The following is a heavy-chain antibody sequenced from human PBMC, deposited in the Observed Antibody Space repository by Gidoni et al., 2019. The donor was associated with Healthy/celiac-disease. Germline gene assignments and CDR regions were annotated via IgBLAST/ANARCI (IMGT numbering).Heavy chain of an antibody. CDR3: ARDGRGTWIQLWLNGMDV. CDR1: GFTFSSYA. CDR2: ISSNGGST. J-gene: IGHJ6*02. V-gene: IGHV3-64*01. D-gene: IGHD5-18*01. Sequence: EVQLVESGGGLVQPGGSLRLACAASGFTFSSYAMHWVRQAPGKGLEYVSAISSNGGSTYYANSVKGRFTISRDNSKNTLYLQMGSLRAEDMAVYYCARDGRGTWIQLWLNGMDVWGQGTTVTVSS.